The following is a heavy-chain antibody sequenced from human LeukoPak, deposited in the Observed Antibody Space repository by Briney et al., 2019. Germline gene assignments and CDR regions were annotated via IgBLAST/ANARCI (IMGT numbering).Heavy chain of an antibody. CDR3: ARDPPGSGFGRSYFDY. CDR2: TNPKSGGT. J-gene: IGHJ4*02. Sequence: ASVKVSCKASGYTFIGYYMHWVRQAPGQGLEWMGWTNPKSGGTNFAQKFRGRVTMTRDTSISTAYMELSRLRSDDTAVYYCARDPPGSGFGRSYFDYWGQGTLVTVSS. V-gene: IGHV1-2*02. D-gene: IGHD3-22*01. CDR1: GYTFIGYY.